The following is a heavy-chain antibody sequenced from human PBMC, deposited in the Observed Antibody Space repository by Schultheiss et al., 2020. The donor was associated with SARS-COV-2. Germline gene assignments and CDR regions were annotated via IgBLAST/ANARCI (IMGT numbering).Heavy chain of an antibody. D-gene: IGHD3-10*01. Sequence: GGSLRLSCAASGFTFSSYAMHWVRQAPGKGLEWVAVISYDGSNKYYADSVKGRFTISRDNSKNTLYLQMNSLRAEDTAVYYCARDGPDYYGSGSYKYYYYYYGMDVWGQGTTVTVSS. CDR1: GFTFSSYA. CDR3: ARDGPDYYGSGSYKYYYYYYGMDV. CDR2: ISYDGSNK. J-gene: IGHJ6*02. V-gene: IGHV3-30-3*01.